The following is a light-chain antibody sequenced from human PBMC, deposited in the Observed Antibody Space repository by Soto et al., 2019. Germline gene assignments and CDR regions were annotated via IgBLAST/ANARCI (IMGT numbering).Light chain of an antibody. Sequence: DIQMTQSPSSLSASVGDRVTITCRASQSISNYLNWYQQKPGKAPKFLIYSASTLQSGVPSRFSGSGSGTDFTLTISSLQPEDFATYYCQQTYITPLTFGGGTKVDIK. V-gene: IGKV1-39*01. CDR3: QQTYITPLT. CDR2: SAS. J-gene: IGKJ4*01. CDR1: QSISNY.